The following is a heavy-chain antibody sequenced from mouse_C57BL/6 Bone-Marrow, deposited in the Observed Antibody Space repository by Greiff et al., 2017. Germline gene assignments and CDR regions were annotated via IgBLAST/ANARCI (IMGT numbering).Heavy chain of an antibody. D-gene: IGHD2-4*01. CDR2: INPYNGGT. CDR3: ARFDYDVAWFAY. V-gene: IGHV1-19*01. CDR1: GYTFTDYY. Sequence: VHVKQSGPVLVKPGASVKMSCKASGYTFTDYYMNWVKQSHGKSLEWIGVINPYNGGTSYNQKFKGKATLTVDKSSSTAYMELNSLTSEDSAVYYCARFDYDVAWFAYWGQGTLVTVSA. J-gene: IGHJ3*01.